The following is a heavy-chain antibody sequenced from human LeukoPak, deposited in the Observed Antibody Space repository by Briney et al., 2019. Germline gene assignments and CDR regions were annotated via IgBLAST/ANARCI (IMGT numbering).Heavy chain of an antibody. D-gene: IGHD3/OR15-3a*01. CDR2: ISWNSGSI. V-gene: IGHV3-9*01. CDR1: GFTFDDYA. CDR3: AKGSLGLVIAYLGDY. Sequence: PGRSLRLSCAASGFTFDDYAMHWVRQAPGKGLEWVSGISWNSGSIGYADSVKGRFTISRDNAKNSLYLQMNSLRAEDTALYYCAKGSLGLVIAYLGDYWGQGTLVTVSS. J-gene: IGHJ4*02.